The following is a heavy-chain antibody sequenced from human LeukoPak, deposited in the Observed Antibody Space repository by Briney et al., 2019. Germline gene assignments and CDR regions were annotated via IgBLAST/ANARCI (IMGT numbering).Heavy chain of an antibody. J-gene: IGHJ4*02. CDR3: ARELKGPLEY. V-gene: IGHV4-59*12. Sequence: PSETLSLTCTVSGGSISSYFWSWIRQPPGKGLEWIGYIYYSGSTYYNPSLKSRVTISVDTSKNQFSLKLSSVTAADTAVYYCARELKGPLEYWGQGTLVTVSS. CDR1: GGSISSYF. CDR2: IYYSGST. D-gene: IGHD3-3*01.